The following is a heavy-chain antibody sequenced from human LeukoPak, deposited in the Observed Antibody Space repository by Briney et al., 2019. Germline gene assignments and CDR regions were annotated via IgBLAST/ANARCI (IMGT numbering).Heavy chain of an antibody. CDR2: ISSSSSYI. V-gene: IGHV3-21*01. Sequence: GGSLRLSCAASGFTFSSYSMNWVRQAPGKGLEWVSSISSSSSYIYYADSVKGRFTISRDNAKNSLYLQMNSLRAEDTAVYYCARDRDGYNRGYFDYWGQGTLVTVSS. D-gene: IGHD5-24*01. CDR1: GFTFSSYS. J-gene: IGHJ4*02. CDR3: ARDRDGYNRGYFDY.